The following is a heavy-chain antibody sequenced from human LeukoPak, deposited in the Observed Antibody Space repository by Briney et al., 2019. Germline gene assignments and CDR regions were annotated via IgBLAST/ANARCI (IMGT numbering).Heavy chain of an antibody. CDR2: IYHSGST. Sequence: SETLSLTCTVSGGSISSSSYYWGWIRQPPGKGLEWIGYIYHSGSTYYNPSLKSRVTISVDRSKTQFSLKLSSVTAADTAVYYCARSITMIGFDYWGQGTLVTVSS. D-gene: IGHD3-10*02. CDR3: ARSITMIGFDY. J-gene: IGHJ4*02. V-gene: IGHV4-30-2*01. CDR1: GGSISSSSYY.